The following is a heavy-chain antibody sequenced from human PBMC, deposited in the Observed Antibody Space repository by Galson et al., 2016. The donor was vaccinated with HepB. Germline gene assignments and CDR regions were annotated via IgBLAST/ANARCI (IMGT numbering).Heavy chain of an antibody. D-gene: IGHD2/OR15-2a*01. Sequence: ETLSLTCTVSGGAISGSHNYWGWIRQPPGKGLEWMGSIYYKGTTNYNPYLESRLTISVDTSKNLFSQKLNSVIAADTAVYYCASQFSEPKSDLLDHWGQGTLVTVSS. CDR1: GGAISGSHNY. CDR3: ASQFSEPKSDLLDH. J-gene: IGHJ4*02. V-gene: IGHV4-39*02. CDR2: IYYKGTT.